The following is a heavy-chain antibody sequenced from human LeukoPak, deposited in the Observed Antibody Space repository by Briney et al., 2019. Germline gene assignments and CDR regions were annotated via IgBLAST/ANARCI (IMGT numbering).Heavy chain of an antibody. V-gene: IGHV4-39*01. Sequence: SETLSLTCTVSGGSISSSSDFWGWIRQPPGKGLEWIGSMSFSGSTYYNPSLKSRVTISVDKSKNQFSLNLSSVTAADTAVYYSARFSGSYFDYWGQGTLVTASS. CDR2: MSFSGST. J-gene: IGHJ4*03. CDR3: ARFSGSYFDY. CDR1: GGSISSSSDF. D-gene: IGHD1-26*01.